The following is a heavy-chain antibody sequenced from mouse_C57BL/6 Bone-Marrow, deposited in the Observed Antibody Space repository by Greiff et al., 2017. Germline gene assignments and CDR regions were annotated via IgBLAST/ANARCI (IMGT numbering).Heavy chain of an antibody. CDR1: GYTFTSYW. Sequence: VQLQQPGAELVMPGASVKLSCKASGYTFTSYWMHWVKQRPGQGLEWIGEIDPSDSYTNYNQKFKGKSTLTVDKSSSTAYMQLSSLTSEDSAVYYCARDYSNYPAWFAYWGQGTLVTVSA. V-gene: IGHV1-69*01. D-gene: IGHD2-5*01. CDR3: ARDYSNYPAWFAY. CDR2: IDPSDSYT. J-gene: IGHJ3*01.